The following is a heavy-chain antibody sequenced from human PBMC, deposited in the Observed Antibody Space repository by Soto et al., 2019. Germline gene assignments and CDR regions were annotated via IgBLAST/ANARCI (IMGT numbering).Heavy chain of an antibody. V-gene: IGHV4-61*01. J-gene: IGHJ4*02. CDR2: IYYSGST. D-gene: IGHD2-2*01. CDR1: GGSVSSDSYY. Sequence: KTSETLSLTCTVSGGSVSSDSYYWSWIRQPPGKGLEWIAYIYYSGSTNYNPSLKSRVTISLDTPKNQFSLKLSSVTAADTAVYYCARRAYCSGTSCYGPHFDYWGQGTLVTVSS. CDR3: ARRAYCSGTSCYGPHFDY.